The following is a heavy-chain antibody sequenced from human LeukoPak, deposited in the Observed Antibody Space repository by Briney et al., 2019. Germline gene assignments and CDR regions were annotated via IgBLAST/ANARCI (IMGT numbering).Heavy chain of an antibody. CDR2: ISAYNGNT. Sequence: ASVKVSCKASGYTFTSYGISWVRQAPGQGLEWMGWISAYNGNTNYAQKLQGRVTMTTDTSTSTAYMELRSLRSDDTAVYYCARDLRSDSSSWLGGLGYYYYGMDVWGQGTTVTVSS. V-gene: IGHV1-18*01. J-gene: IGHJ6*02. CDR1: GYTFTSYG. D-gene: IGHD6-13*01. CDR3: ARDLRSDSSSWLGGLGYYYYGMDV.